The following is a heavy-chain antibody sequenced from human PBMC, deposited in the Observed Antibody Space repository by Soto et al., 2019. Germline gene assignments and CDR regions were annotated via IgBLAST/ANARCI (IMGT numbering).Heavy chain of an antibody. CDR1: GGSISSYY. Sequence: QVQLQESGPGLVKPSETLSLTCTVSGGSISSYYWSWIRQPPGKGLEWIGYIYYSGSTNYNPSLKSRVTRSVDTSKNQSSLKLSSVTAADTAVYYCARHAYDFWSGYPGFDPWGQGTLVTVSS. CDR3: ARHAYDFWSGYPGFDP. CDR2: IYYSGST. V-gene: IGHV4-59*08. J-gene: IGHJ5*02. D-gene: IGHD3-3*01.